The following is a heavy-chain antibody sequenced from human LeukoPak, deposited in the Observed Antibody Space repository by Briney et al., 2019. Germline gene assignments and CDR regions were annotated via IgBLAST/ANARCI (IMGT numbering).Heavy chain of an antibody. CDR1: GYTFTGYY. J-gene: IGHJ5*02. Sequence: WASVKVSCKASGYTFTGYYMHWVRQAPGQGLEWMGWISAYNGNTNYAQKLQGRVTMTTDTSTSTAYMELRSLRSDDTAVYYCARGIVGASASWFDPWGQGTLVTVSS. CDR3: ARGIVGASASWFDP. D-gene: IGHD1-26*01. V-gene: IGHV1-18*04. CDR2: ISAYNGNT.